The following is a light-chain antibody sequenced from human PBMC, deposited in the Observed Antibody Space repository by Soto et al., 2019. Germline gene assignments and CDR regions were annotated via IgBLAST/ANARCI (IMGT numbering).Light chain of an antibody. V-gene: IGKV1-5*01. Sequence: GDRVTITCRASQSISTWLAWYQQKPGKAPKLLIYGASSLESGVPSRFSGSGSGTEFTLTINSLQPGDFATYYCLQYNSNSRTFGQGTKVDIK. CDR1: QSISTW. J-gene: IGKJ1*01. CDR3: LQYNSNSRT. CDR2: GAS.